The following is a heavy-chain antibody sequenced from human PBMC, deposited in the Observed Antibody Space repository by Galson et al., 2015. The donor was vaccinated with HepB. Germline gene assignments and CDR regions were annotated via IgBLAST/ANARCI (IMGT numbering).Heavy chain of an antibody. CDR3: AKDILWFGELSAYFDY. D-gene: IGHD3-10*01. J-gene: IGHJ4*02. CDR1: GFTFSSYG. Sequence: SLRLSCAASGFTFSSYGMHWVRQAPGKGLEWVAVISYDGRNKYFADPVKGRFTISRDNSKNTLYLHMNSLRTEDTGVYYCAKDILWFGELSAYFDYWGQGTLVTVSS. V-gene: IGHV3-30*18. CDR2: ISYDGRNK.